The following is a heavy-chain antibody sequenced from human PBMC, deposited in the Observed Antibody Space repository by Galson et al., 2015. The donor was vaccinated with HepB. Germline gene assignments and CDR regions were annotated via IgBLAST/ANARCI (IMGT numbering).Heavy chain of an antibody. J-gene: IGHJ5*02. CDR3: AREHYYDSSGYYSGFDP. D-gene: IGHD3-22*01. CDR1: GSTFTSYY. Sequence: SVKVSCKASGSTFTSYYMHWVRQAPGQGLEWMGIINPSGGSTSYAQKFQGRVTMTRDTSTSTVYMELSSLRSEDTAVYYCAREHYYDSSGYYSGFDPWGQGTLVTVSS. CDR2: INPSGGST. V-gene: IGHV1-46*01.